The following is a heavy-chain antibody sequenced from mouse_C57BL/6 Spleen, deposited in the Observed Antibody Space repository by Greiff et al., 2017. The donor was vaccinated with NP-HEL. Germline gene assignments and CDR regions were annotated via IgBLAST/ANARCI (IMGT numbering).Heavy chain of an antibody. CDR1: GFTFSSYG. Sequence: EVQVVESGGDLVKPGGSLKLSCAASGFTFSSYGMSWVRQTPDKRLEWVATISSGGSYTYYPDSVKGRFTISRDNAKNTLYLQMSSLKSEDTAMYYCARLYDGYYDYYAMDYWGQGTSVTVSS. V-gene: IGHV5-6*01. J-gene: IGHJ4*01. CDR3: ARLYDGYYDYYAMDY. CDR2: ISSGGSYT. D-gene: IGHD2-3*01.